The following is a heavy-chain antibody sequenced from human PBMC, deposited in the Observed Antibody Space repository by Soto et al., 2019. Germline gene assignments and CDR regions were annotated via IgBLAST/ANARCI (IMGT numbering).Heavy chain of an antibody. CDR3: ARDAYPNWFDF. D-gene: IGHD2-8*01. CDR2: ISSGGSA. CDR1: GGSINSYY. Sequence: PSETLSLTCNVSGGSINSYYWSWIRQPAGKGLEWIGRISSGGSAIYNPSLKSRVTISVDTSKNQFSLRLTSVTAAGTAVYFCARDAYPNWFDFWGQGTLVTVSS. J-gene: IGHJ5*01. V-gene: IGHV4-4*07.